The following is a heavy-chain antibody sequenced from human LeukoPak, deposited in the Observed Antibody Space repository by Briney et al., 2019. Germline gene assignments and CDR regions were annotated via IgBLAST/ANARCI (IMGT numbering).Heavy chain of an antibody. CDR1: GGSFSSYA. CDR2: IIPTFGTT. V-gene: IGHV1-69*06. J-gene: IGHJ4*02. CDR3: ATGRIVSVVTPFDY. D-gene: IGHD4-23*01. Sequence: GSSVKVFCKASGGSFSSYAISWVRQAPGQGLEWMGRIIPTFGTTIYAQKFQGRVTITADISTSTAYMDLSSLRSEDTAVYYCATGRIVSVVTPFDYWGQGTLVSVSS.